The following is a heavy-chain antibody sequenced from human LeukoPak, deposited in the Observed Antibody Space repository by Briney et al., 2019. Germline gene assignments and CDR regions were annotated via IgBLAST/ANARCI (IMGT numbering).Heavy chain of an antibody. CDR2: INPKTGGT. Sequence: ASVKVSCKASGYTFSDHYKHWVRQAPGQGLEWMGWINPKTGGTNYAQRFQGRVTLTRDTSISTAYMELSSLTSDDTAVYYCARAVPGGEDHWGQGTLVSVSS. D-gene: IGHD6-19*01. CDR1: GYTFSDHY. J-gene: IGHJ4*02. CDR3: ARAVPGGEDH. V-gene: IGHV1-2*02.